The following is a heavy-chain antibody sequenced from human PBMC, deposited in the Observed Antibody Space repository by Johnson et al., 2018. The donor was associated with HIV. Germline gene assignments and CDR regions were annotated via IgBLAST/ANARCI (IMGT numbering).Heavy chain of an antibody. Sequence: QLVESGGGLVQPGRSLRLSCAASGFTFDDYAMHWVRQAPGKGLEWVSGIRWNSGSIGYADSVKGRFTISRDNSKNTLYLQMNSLRAEDMAVYYCARDASLRFLEWFDAFDIWGQGTMVTVSS. V-gene: IGHV3-9*03. CDR2: IRWNSGSI. CDR3: ARDASLRFLEWFDAFDI. CDR1: GFTFDDYA. D-gene: IGHD3-3*01. J-gene: IGHJ3*02.